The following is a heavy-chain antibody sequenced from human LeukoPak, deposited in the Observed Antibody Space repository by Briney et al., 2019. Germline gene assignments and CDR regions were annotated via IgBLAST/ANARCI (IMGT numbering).Heavy chain of an antibody. Sequence: GGSLRLSCAASGFTFSSYSMNWVRQAPGKGLEWVSSISSSSSYIYYADSVKGRFTISRDNAKNSLYLQMNSLRAEDTAVYYCARGEGSGAIRWWLVTKGFDYWGQGTLVTVSS. CDR3: ARGEGSGAIRWWLVTKGFDY. D-gene: IGHD6-19*01. CDR2: ISSSSSYI. J-gene: IGHJ4*02. CDR1: GFTFSSYS. V-gene: IGHV3-21*01.